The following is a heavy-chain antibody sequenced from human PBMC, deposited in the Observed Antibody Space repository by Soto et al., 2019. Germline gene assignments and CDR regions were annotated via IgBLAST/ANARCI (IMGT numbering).Heavy chain of an antibody. V-gene: IGHV3-30-3*01. CDR2: ISYAGSNK. CDR3: AGGRGVGARTDYFDF. Sequence: QVQLVESGGGVVQPGRSLRLSCAASGFTFSSYAMHWVRQAPGKGLEWVAVISYAGSNKYYADSVKGRFTISRDNSRNTRYLQMNSLRAEDTAVYYCAGGRGVGARTDYFDFWGQGTLVAVSS. D-gene: IGHD1-26*01. J-gene: IGHJ4*02. CDR1: GFTFSSYA.